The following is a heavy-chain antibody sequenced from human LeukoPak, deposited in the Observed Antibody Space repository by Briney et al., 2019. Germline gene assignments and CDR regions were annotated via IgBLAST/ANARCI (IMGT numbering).Heavy chain of an antibody. J-gene: IGHJ4*02. CDR3: ARDMPGIGVCDY. CDR1: GFTFSDYW. D-gene: IGHD2-2*01. Sequence: GGSLRLSCAASGFTFSDYWMYWVRQVPGKGLVCVSHINNDGGGTNYVDSVRGRFTISRDNAKNMLYLQMNSLRTEDSAVYFCARDMPGIGVCDYWGQGILVTVSS. V-gene: IGHV3-74*01. CDR2: INNDGGGT.